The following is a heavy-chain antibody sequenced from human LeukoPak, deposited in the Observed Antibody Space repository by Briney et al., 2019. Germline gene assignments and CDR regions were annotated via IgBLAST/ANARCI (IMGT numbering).Heavy chain of an antibody. V-gene: IGHV4-59*12. Sequence: PSETLSLTCTVSGGSISSYYWSWIRQPPGKGLEWIGYIYYSGSTNYNPSLKSRLTISVDTSKNQFSLKLSSVTAADTAVYYCARSTTDSSYYYWGQGTLVTVSS. J-gene: IGHJ4*02. CDR1: GGSISSYY. CDR3: ARSTTDSSYYY. CDR2: IYYSGST. D-gene: IGHD3-22*01.